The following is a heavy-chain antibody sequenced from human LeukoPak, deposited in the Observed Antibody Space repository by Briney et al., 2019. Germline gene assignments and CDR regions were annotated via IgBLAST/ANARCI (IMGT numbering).Heavy chain of an antibody. CDR3: ARENSDYDAFDV. Sequence: SETLSLTCTVSGGSISTYYWNRIRQPPGKGLESIGFIYYSGSTSYNPSLKSRVTISVDTSKNQFSLNLKSVTAADTAVYFCARENSDYDAFDVWGQGAVVTVSS. V-gene: IGHV4-59*01. D-gene: IGHD5-12*01. CDR2: IYYSGST. J-gene: IGHJ3*01. CDR1: GGSISTYY.